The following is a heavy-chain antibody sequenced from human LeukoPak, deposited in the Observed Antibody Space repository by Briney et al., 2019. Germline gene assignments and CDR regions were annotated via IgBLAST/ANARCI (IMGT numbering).Heavy chain of an antibody. CDR3: ARYPMVRGAIRGFDY. Sequence: GGSLRLSCEASGFTFSAYAMTWVRQAPGKGLEWVSSIGSDNKPHYSESVKGRFAISRDNSKSMLFLQLNSLRAEDTAVYYCARYPMVRGAIRGFDYWGQGTLVTVSS. CDR2: IGSDNKP. D-gene: IGHD3-10*01. V-gene: IGHV3-23*05. CDR1: GFTFSAYA. J-gene: IGHJ4*02.